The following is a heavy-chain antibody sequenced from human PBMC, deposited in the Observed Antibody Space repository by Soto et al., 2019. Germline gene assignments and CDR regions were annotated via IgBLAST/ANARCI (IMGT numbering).Heavy chain of an antibody. CDR3: ARDGCSSTTCYQNYYYYGMDV. D-gene: IGHD2-2*01. V-gene: IGHV3-33*01. J-gene: IGHJ6*02. Sequence: PGGSLRLSCAASGFTFSSYGMHWVRRAPGKGLEWVAVIWYDGSNKYYADSVKGRFTISRDNSKNTLYLQMNSLRAEDTAVYYCARDGCSSTTCYQNYYYYGMDVWGQGTTVTVS. CDR1: GFTFSSYG. CDR2: IWYDGSNK.